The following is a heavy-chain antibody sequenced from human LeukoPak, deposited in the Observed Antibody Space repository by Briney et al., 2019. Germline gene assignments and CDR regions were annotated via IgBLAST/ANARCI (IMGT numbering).Heavy chain of an antibody. CDR1: GFTFSGFG. D-gene: IGHD3-3*02. CDR2: ISGGPVST. V-gene: IGHV3-23*01. Sequence: PGGSLRLSCAASGFTFSGFGMSWVRQAPGKGLEWVSGISGGPVSTSYADSVMGRFTISRDNSKNMLYLQMNSLRAEDTAVYYCAKNLARIQSNAFDIWGQGTMVTVSS. J-gene: IGHJ3*02. CDR3: AKNLARIQSNAFDI.